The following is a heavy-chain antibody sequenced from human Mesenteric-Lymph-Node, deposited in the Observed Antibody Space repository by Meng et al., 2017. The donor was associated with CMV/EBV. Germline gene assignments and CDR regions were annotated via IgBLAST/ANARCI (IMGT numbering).Heavy chain of an antibody. D-gene: IGHD3-10*01. CDR3: ARDLRGSGSYYNWNPKKNYYYYYGMDV. Sequence: GGSLRLSCAASGFTFSSYWMSWVRQAPGKGLEWVANIKQDGSEKYYVDSVKGRFTISRDNAKNSLYLQMNSLRAEDTAVYYCARDLRGSGSYYNWNPKKNYYYYYGMDVWGQGTTVTVSS. V-gene: IGHV3-7*01. CDR2: IKQDGSEK. CDR1: GFTFSSYW. J-gene: IGHJ6*02.